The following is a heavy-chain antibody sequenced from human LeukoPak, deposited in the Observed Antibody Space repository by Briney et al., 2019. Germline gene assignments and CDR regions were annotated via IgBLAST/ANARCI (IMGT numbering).Heavy chain of an antibody. CDR1: GFTVSSNY. CDR2: ISSSSSYI. J-gene: IGHJ4*02. D-gene: IGHD2-2*01. V-gene: IGHV3-21*01. CDR3: AREYPGYCSSTSCPVDY. Sequence: GGSLRLSCAASGFTVSSNYMSWVRQAPGKGLEWVSSISSSSSYIYYADSVKGRFTISRDNAKNSLYLQMNSLRAEDTAVYYCAREYPGYCSSTSCPVDYWGQGTLVTVSS.